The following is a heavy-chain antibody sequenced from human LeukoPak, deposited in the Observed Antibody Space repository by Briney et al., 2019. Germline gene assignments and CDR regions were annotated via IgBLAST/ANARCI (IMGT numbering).Heavy chain of an antibody. D-gene: IGHD3-10*01. CDR1: GGSISSYY. Sequence: SETLSLTCTVSGGSISSYYWSWLRQPPGKGLEWIGYISYSGSTKNNPSLKSRVTISVDTSKNQFSLKLTSVTAADTAVYYCAKEGAESFPDAFDIWGQGTVITVSS. CDR2: ISYSGST. V-gene: IGHV4-59*01. CDR3: AKEGAESFPDAFDI. J-gene: IGHJ3*02.